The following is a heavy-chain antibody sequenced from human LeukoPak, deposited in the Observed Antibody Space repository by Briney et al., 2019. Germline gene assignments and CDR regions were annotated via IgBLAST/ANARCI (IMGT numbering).Heavy chain of an antibody. CDR3: HVLLWFGELWGLDY. J-gene: IGHJ4*02. CDR2: ISGSGGST. Sequence: GGSLRLSCAASGFTFSSYGMSWVRQAPGKGLEWVSAISGSGGSTYYADSVKGRFTISRDNSKNTLYLQMNSLRAEDTAVYYCHVLLWFGELWGLDYWGQGTLVTVSS. V-gene: IGHV3-23*01. CDR1: GFTFSSYG. D-gene: IGHD3-10*01.